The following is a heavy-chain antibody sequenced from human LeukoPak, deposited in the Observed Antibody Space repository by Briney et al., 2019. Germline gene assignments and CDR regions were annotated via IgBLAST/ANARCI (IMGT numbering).Heavy chain of an antibody. CDR1: GFTFNDYY. CDR2: ISSSGSTI. Sequence: PWGSLRLSCAASGFTFNDYYRRWIRQAPGKGLEWVSYISSSGSTIYYADSVKGRFTISRDNAKNSLYLQMNSLRAEDTAVYYCSRDPRGTFDYWGRGTLVTVSS. J-gene: IGHJ4*02. CDR3: SRDPRGTFDY. D-gene: IGHD1-1*01. V-gene: IGHV3-11*04.